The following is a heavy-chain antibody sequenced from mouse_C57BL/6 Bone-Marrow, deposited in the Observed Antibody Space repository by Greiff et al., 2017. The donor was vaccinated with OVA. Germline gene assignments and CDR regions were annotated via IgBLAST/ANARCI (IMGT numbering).Heavy chain of an antibody. CDR2: ISSGSSTI. CDR3: ARSDYDGRAMDY. D-gene: IGHD2-4*01. V-gene: IGHV5-17*01. Sequence: VQLKESGGGLVKPGGSLKLSCAASGFTFSDYGMHWVRQAPEKGLEWVAYISSGSSTIYYADTVKGRFTISRDNAKNTLFLQMTSLRSEDTAMYYCARSDYDGRAMDYWGQGTSVTVSS. CDR1: GFTFSDYG. J-gene: IGHJ4*01.